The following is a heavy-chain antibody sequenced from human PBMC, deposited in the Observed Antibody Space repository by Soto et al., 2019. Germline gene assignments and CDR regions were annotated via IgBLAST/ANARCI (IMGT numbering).Heavy chain of an antibody. Sequence: GASVKVSCKASGYTFTSYGISWVRQAPGEGLEWMGWISAYNGNTNYAQKLQGRVTMTTDTSTSTAYMELRSLRSDDTAVYYCARVGRGVRPHVIDEDIVVVPAAREDNWFDPWGQGTLVTVSS. V-gene: IGHV1-18*01. D-gene: IGHD2-2*01. J-gene: IGHJ5*02. CDR2: ISAYNGNT. CDR3: ARVGRGVRPHVIDEDIVVVPAAREDNWFDP. CDR1: GYTFTSYG.